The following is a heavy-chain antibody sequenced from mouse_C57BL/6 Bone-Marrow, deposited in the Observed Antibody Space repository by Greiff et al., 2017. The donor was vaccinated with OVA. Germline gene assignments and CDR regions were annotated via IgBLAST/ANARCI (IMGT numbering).Heavy chain of an antibody. D-gene: IGHD2-1*01. CDR1: GYTFTSYW. Sequence: QVQLQQPGAELVKPGASVKLSCKASGYTFTSYWMHWVKQRPGQGLEWIGMIHTNSGSTNYNEKIKSKATLTVDKSSSTAYMQLSSLTSEDSAVYYCARDYYWFAYWGQGTLVTVSA. CDR3: ARDYYWFAY. CDR2: IHTNSGST. V-gene: IGHV1-64*01. J-gene: IGHJ3*01.